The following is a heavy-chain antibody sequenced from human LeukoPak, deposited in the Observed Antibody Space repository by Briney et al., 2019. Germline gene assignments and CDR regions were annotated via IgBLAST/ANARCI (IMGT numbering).Heavy chain of an antibody. CDR1: GYSISSGYY. CDR3: ARTAAEGHYYYYMDV. D-gene: IGHD6-25*01. V-gene: IGHV4-38-2*02. CDR2: IYHSGST. Sequence: SETLSLTCTVSGYSISSGYYWGWIRQPPGKGLEWIGSIYHSGSTYYNPSLKSRVTISVDTSKNQFSLKLSSVTAADTAVYYCARTAAEGHYYYYMDVWGKGTTVTVSS. J-gene: IGHJ6*03.